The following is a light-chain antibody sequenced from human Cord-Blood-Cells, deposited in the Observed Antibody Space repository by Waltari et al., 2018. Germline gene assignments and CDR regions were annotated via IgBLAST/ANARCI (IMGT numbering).Light chain of an antibody. CDR1: QSISSY. CDR3: RQSYSTPPYT. CDR2: AAS. V-gene: IGKV1-39*01. Sequence: DIQMTQSPSSLPASVGDRVTITCRASQSISSYLNWYQQKPGKDPNLLIYAASSLQSGVPSRFSGSGSATDFTLTISSLQPEDFATYYCRQSYSTPPYTFGQGTKLEIK. J-gene: IGKJ2*01.